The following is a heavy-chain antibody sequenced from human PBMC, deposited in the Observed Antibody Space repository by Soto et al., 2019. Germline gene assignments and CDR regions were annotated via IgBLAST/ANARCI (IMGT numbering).Heavy chain of an antibody. CDR1: GFTFSTYV. V-gene: IGHV3-23*01. D-gene: IGHD3-16*02. CDR3: AKVPAPYRYYFDY. Sequence: EVHLLESGGDLVQPGGSLRLSCAASGFTFSTYVMAWVRQAPGKGLAWVSMISDSGDTTYYADSVKGRFTISRDNSKNTVYLQMTSLTAEDTGKYFCAKVPAPYRYYFDYWGQGTLVTVSS. CDR2: ISDSGDTT. J-gene: IGHJ4*02.